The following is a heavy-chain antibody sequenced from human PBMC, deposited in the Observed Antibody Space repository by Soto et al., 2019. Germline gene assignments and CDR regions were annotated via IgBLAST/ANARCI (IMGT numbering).Heavy chain of an antibody. CDR2: ITSSGSAI. Sequence: PGGSLRLSCAASGFTFSTYSMNWVRQPPGKGLEWVSYITSSGSAIYYADSVKGRFTISRDNAKNSLYLQMNSLRDDDTAVYYCARSSGYAGDYWGQGTLVTVSS. CDR1: GFTFSTYS. V-gene: IGHV3-48*02. D-gene: IGHD5-12*01. J-gene: IGHJ4*02. CDR3: ARSSGYAGDY.